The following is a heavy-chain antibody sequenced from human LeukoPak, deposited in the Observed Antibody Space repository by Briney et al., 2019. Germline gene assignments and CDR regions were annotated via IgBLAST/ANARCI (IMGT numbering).Heavy chain of an antibody. Sequence: PGGSLRLSCAASGFIVSSKYMSWVRQAPGKGLEWVSVIYSGGGTYYAASVEGRFTISRDNSKNTVYLQMNNLRVDDTAVYYCARAGPIDYWGQGILVTVSS. CDR2: IYSGGGT. V-gene: IGHV3-53*01. CDR3: ARAGPIDY. J-gene: IGHJ4*02. CDR1: GFIVSSKY.